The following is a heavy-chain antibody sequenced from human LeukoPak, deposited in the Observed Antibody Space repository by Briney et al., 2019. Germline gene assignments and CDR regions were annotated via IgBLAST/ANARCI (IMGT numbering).Heavy chain of an antibody. CDR1: GFTFSSYA. J-gene: IGHJ6*02. D-gene: IGHD3-3*01. Sequence: PGGSLRLSCAASGFTFSSYAMSWVRQAPGKGLEWVSAISGSGGSTYYADSVKGRFTISRDNSKNTLYLQMNGLRAEDTAVYYCAKDFGGDPTYYDFWSGYYIYYGMDVWGQGTTVTVSS. CDR2: ISGSGGST. CDR3: AKDFGGDPTYYDFWSGYYIYYGMDV. V-gene: IGHV3-23*01.